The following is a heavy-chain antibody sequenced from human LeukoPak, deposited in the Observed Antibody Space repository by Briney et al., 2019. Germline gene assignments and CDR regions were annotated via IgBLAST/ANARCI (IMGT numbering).Heavy chain of an antibody. J-gene: IGHJ3*02. D-gene: IGHD3-22*01. V-gene: IGHV4-61*02. CDR1: GGSISSGSYY. CDR2: IYTSGST. Sequence: SETLSLTCTVSGGSISSGSYYWSWIRQPAGKGLEWIGRIYTSGSTNYNPSLKGRVTISVDTSKNQFSLKLSSVTAADTAVYYCARGGYYYDSRGGTFDIWGQGTMVTVSS. CDR3: ARGGYYYDSRGGTFDI.